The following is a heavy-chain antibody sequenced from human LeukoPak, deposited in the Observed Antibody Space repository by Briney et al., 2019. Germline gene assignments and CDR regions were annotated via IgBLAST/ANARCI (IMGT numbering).Heavy chain of an antibody. CDR2: INAGNGNT. V-gene: IGHV1-3*01. Sequence: ASVKVSCKASGYTFTSYAMHWVRQAPGQRLEWMGWINAGNGNTKYSQKFQGRVTITRDTSASTAYMELSSLRSEDTAVYYCARDKEFPSSGWSEILYYFDYWGQGTLVTVSS. CDR1: GYTFTSYA. J-gene: IGHJ4*02. CDR3: ARDKEFPSSGWSEILYYFDY. D-gene: IGHD6-19*01.